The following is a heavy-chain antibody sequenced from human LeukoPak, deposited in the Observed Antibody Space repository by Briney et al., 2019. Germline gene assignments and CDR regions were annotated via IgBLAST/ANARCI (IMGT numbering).Heavy chain of an antibody. J-gene: IGHJ6*03. CDR1: GFTFSSYW. Sequence: GGSLRLSCAASGFTFSSYWMHWVRQAPGKGPVWVSRINNDGSGTTYADSVKGRFTISRDDAKNTLFLQMNSLRAEDTAVYYCARAYSSSWYEYYYYIDVWGKGTTVTVSS. V-gene: IGHV3-74*01. CDR3: ARAYSSSWYEYYYYIDV. D-gene: IGHD6-13*01. CDR2: INNDGSGT.